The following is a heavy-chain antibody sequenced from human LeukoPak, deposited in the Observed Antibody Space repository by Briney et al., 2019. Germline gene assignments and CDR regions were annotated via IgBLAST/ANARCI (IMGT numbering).Heavy chain of an antibody. CDR2: IKQDGSEK. CDR3: AREGVLRYCSAGSCYSLSDNYYYYYYMDV. V-gene: IGHV3-7*01. Sequence: GGSLRLSCAASGFTFSSYWMSWVRQAPGKGLEWVANIKQDGSEKYYVDSVKGRFTISRDNAKNSLYLQMNSLRAEDTAVYYCAREGVLRYCSAGSCYSLSDNYYYYYYMDVWGKGTTVTISS. CDR1: GFTFSSYW. D-gene: IGHD2-15*01. J-gene: IGHJ6*03.